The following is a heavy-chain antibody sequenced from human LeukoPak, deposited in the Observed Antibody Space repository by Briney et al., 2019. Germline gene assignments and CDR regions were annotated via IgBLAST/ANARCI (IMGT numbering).Heavy chain of an antibody. CDR1: GGSIRSYY. Sequence: SETLSLTCAVSGGSIRSYYWSWMGQHPAKGREGIGYIYYNGSTYYNPSRKSRVTIAVHRSKHQFSMKLSSVAAADTAVYYCASCPEGNWYFDLWGRGTLVTVSS. J-gene: IGHJ2*01. V-gene: IGHV4-59*12. CDR2: IYYNGST. CDR3: ASCPEGNWYFDL.